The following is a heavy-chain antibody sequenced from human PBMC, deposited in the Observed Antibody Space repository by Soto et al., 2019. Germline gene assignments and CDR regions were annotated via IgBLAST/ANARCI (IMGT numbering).Heavy chain of an antibody. V-gene: IGHV4-30-2*01. Sequence: QLQLQESGSGLVKPSQTLSLTCAVSGGSISSGGYSWTWIRQPPGKGLEWIEYIYHGASTYYNRSLTSPVTISVDSCSTRFPLKLRSVTAPDTAVYCCARRPPFGSWGKGSLVTVSS. CDR3: ARRPPFGS. CDR2: IYHGAST. J-gene: IGHJ5*01. CDR1: GGSISSGGYS.